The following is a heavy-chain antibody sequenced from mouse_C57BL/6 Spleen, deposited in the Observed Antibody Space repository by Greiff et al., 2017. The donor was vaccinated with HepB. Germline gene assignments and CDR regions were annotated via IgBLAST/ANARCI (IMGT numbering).Heavy chain of an antibody. V-gene: IGHV1-9*01. CDR2: ILPGSGST. CDR1: GYTFTGYW. J-gene: IGHJ1*03. Sequence: QVQLKESGAELMKPGASVKLSCKATGYTFTGYWIEWVKQRPGHGLEWIGEILPGSGSTNYNEKFKGKATFTADTSSNTAYMQLSSLTTEDSAIYYCASSIITTVVATRYFDVWGTGTTVTVSS. D-gene: IGHD1-1*01. CDR3: ASSIITTVVATRYFDV.